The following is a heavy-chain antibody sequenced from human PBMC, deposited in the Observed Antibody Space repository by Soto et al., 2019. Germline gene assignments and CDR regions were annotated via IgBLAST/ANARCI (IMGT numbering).Heavy chain of an antibody. D-gene: IGHD2-15*01. V-gene: IGHV1-69*01. CDR2: IIPIFGTA. J-gene: IGHJ6*02. Sequence: QVQLVQSGAEVKKPGSSVKVSCKAPGGTFSSYAISWVRQAPGQGLEWMGGIIPIFGTANYAQKFQGRVTITADESTSTGYIELSSMISEDTAVYYCARSQGGSSSLDIYYYYYYGMDVWGQGTTVTVSS. CDR3: ARSQGGSSSLDIYYYYYYGMDV. CDR1: GGTFSSYA.